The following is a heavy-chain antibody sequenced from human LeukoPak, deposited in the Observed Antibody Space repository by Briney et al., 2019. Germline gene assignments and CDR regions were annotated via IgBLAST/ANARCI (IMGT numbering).Heavy chain of an antibody. J-gene: IGHJ3*02. D-gene: IGHD3-16*01. CDR1: GDSISTYY. CDR2: IYHSGST. V-gene: IGHV4-59*01. CDR3: ARVWGDAFDI. Sequence: SETLALTCTVSGDSISTYYWNWIREPPGKALEWIGYIYHSGSTNYHPSLKSRVTISVDTSKNQYSLKLSSVTAADTAVYYCARVWGDAFDIWGQGTMVTVSS.